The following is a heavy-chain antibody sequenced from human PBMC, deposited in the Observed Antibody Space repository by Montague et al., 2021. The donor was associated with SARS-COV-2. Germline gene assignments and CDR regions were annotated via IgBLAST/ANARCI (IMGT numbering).Heavy chain of an antibody. CDR1: GGSISTYY. V-gene: IGHV4-59*08. Sequence: SETLSLTCTVSGGSISTYYWSWIRQLPGKGLEWIGYIYYSGTANYNPSLKSRVTISVDTSKNQFSLKVRSVTAADTAVYYCARLVGGRETRFDPWGQGTLVTVSS. CDR2: IYYSGTA. CDR3: ARLVGGRETRFDP. D-gene: IGHD3-10*01. J-gene: IGHJ5*02.